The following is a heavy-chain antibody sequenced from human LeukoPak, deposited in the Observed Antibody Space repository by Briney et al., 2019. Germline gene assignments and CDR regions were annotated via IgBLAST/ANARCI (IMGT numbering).Heavy chain of an antibody. CDR2: INPSGGST. D-gene: IGHD3-22*01. Sequence: ASVKVSCKASGYTFTSYYMHWVRQAPGQGLEWMGIINPSGGSTSYAQKFQGRVTMTRDMSTSTVYMELGSLRSEDTAVYYCAREHTMIVVVTSDAFDIWGQGTMVTVSS. CDR3: AREHTMIVVVTSDAFDI. V-gene: IGHV1-46*01. CDR1: GYTFTSYY. J-gene: IGHJ3*02.